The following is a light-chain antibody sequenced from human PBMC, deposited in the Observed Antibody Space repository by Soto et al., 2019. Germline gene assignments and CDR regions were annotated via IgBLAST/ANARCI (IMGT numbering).Light chain of an antibody. CDR3: QQYGSSPPRYT. CDR2: SAS. CDR1: QTVSSSY. J-gene: IGKJ2*01. Sequence: EIVLTQSPGTLSLSPGERATLSCRANQTVSSSYLAWYQQRPGQAPRLLIYSASRRATGIPDRFSGSGSGTDFTLTISRLEHEDFVVYYCQQYGSSPPRYTFGQGTKLEIK. V-gene: IGKV3-20*01.